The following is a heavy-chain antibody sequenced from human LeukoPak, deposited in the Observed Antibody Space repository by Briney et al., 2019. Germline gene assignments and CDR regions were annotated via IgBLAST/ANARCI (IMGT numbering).Heavy chain of an antibody. CDR1: GGSISSYY. J-gene: IGHJ2*01. V-gene: IGHV4-59*01. CDR3: ARYWGVQLWPHWYFDL. D-gene: IGHD5-18*01. CDR2: IYYSGST. Sequence: SETLSLTCTVSGGSISSYYWSWFRQTPGKGPEWIGYIYYSGSTKYNPYLKSRVTISVDRSKNQFSLKLNSVTAADTAVYYCARYWGVQLWPHWYFDLWGRGSLVTASS.